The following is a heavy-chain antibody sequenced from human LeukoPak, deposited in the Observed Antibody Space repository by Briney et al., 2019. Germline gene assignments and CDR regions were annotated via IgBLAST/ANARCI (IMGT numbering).Heavy chain of an antibody. D-gene: IGHD3-3*01. J-gene: IGHJ6*03. CDR3: AREGWEYYDFWSGYLSYYYYYMDV. CDR1: GFTFSSYS. Sequence: GGSLRLSCAASGFTFSSYSMNWVRQAPGKGLGWVSSISSSSSYIYYADSVKGRFTISRDNAKNSLYLQMNSLRAEDTAVYYCAREGWEYYDFWSGYLSYYYYYMDVWGKGTTVTVSS. V-gene: IGHV3-21*01. CDR2: ISSSSSYI.